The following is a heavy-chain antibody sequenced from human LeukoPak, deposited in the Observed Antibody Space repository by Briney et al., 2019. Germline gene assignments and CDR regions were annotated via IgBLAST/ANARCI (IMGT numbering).Heavy chain of an antibody. CDR2: MNPNSGNT. Sequence: GASVKVSCKASGYTFTSYDINWVRQAPGQGLEWMGWMNPNSGNTVYAQKFQGRVTMTRNTSISTAYMELSSLRSEDTAVYYCARRGRIAARPTNENWFDPWGQGTLVTVSS. J-gene: IGHJ5*02. CDR3: ARRGRIAARPTNENWFDP. V-gene: IGHV1-8*01. CDR1: GYTFTSYD. D-gene: IGHD6-6*01.